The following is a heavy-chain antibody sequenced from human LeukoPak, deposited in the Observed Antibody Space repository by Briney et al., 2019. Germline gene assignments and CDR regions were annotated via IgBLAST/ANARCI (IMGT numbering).Heavy chain of an antibody. CDR3: ARVGDSSSWQGFAQGWFDP. D-gene: IGHD6-13*01. Sequence: GGSLRLSCAVSGFTFSSYAMSWVREALGKGLEWVSGFSGSGGRTYYADSVKGRFTISRDNSKNTLYLQMNSLRAEDTAVYYCARVGDSSSWQGFAQGWFDPWGQGTLVTVSS. CDR2: FSGSGGRT. CDR1: GFTFSSYA. V-gene: IGHV3-23*01. J-gene: IGHJ5*02.